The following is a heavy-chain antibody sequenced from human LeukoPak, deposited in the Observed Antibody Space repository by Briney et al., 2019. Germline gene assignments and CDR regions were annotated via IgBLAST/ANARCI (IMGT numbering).Heavy chain of an antibody. CDR1: GFTFSSYA. D-gene: IGHD3-16*02. CDR2: ISGSGGST. Sequence: GGSLRLSCAASGFTFSSYAMSWVRQAPGKGLEWVSAISGSGGSTYYADSVRGRFTISRDNAKNSLYLQMNSLRAEDTAVYYCARLYSYDSLDYWGQGTLVTVSS. CDR3: ARLYSYDSLDY. V-gene: IGHV3-23*01. J-gene: IGHJ4*02.